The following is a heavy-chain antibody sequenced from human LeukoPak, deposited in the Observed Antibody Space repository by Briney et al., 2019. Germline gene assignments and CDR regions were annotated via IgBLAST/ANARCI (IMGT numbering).Heavy chain of an antibody. J-gene: IGHJ5*02. CDR1: GGSFSGYY. D-gene: IGHD5-24*01. CDR2: INHSGST. Sequence: SETLSLTRAVYGGSFSGYYWSWIRQPPGKGLEWIGEINHSGSTNYNSSLKSRVTISVDTSKNQFSLKLSSVTAADTAVYYCARRTFRWLQIQPNWFDPWGQGTLVTVSS. CDR3: ARRTFRWLQIQPNWFDP. V-gene: IGHV4-34*01.